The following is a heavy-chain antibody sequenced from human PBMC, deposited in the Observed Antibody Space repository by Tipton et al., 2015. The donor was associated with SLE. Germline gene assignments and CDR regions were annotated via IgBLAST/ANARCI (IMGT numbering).Heavy chain of an antibody. J-gene: IGHJ6*02. CDR2: IYSGEAT. Sequence: GSLRLSCAASGFTFTSYVINWVRQAPGKGLEWVSVIYSGEATYYAVPVKGRFTMSRDNYKNTVYLQMNSLRVEDTAIYYCAKEVTVASLHGMDVWGQGTTVTVSS. D-gene: IGHD2-21*02. V-gene: IGHV3-23*03. CDR1: GFTFTSYV. CDR3: AKEVTVASLHGMDV.